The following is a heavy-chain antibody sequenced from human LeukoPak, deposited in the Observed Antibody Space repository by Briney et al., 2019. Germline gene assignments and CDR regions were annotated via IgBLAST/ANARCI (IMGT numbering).Heavy chain of an antibody. D-gene: IGHD3-22*01. CDR3: ARGGTMIVVEYYFDY. J-gene: IGHJ4*02. V-gene: IGHV1-46*01. Sequence: ASVKVSCKASGYTFTSYYMHWVRQAPGQGLEWMGIINPSGGSTSYAQKFQGRVTMTRDTSTSTVYMELSSLRSEDTAVYYCARGGTMIVVEYYFDYWGQGTLVTVSS. CDR1: GYTFTSYY. CDR2: INPSGGST.